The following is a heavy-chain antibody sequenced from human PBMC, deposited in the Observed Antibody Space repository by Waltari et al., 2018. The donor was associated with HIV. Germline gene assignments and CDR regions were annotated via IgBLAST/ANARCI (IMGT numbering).Heavy chain of an antibody. D-gene: IGHD2-21*02. CDR2: IYHSAIS. V-gene: IGHV4-30-2*01. CDR1: GGSISSGGYS. J-gene: IGHJ6*02. Sequence: QLRLQESGSGLVKPSQTLSLTCVVSGGSISSGGYSWSWIRQPPGKGLVWIGNIYHSAISFYPPSLKSRVTKSVDRSENQLSLNLTSVAAADTGVYFCARGDPDYGMDVWGQGTTVTVS. CDR3: ARGDPDYGMDV.